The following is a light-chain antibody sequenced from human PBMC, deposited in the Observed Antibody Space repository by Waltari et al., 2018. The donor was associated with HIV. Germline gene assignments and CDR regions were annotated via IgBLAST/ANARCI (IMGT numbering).Light chain of an antibody. CDR1: QSVSSSY. V-gene: IGKV3-20*01. Sequence: EIVLTQSPGPPSLSPGECATLSCRASQSVSSSYLAWYQQKPGQAPRLLIYGASSRATGIPDRFSGSGSGADFTLSISRLEPEDFAVYYCQQYGRSAFTFGPGTKVDIK. J-gene: IGKJ3*01. CDR3: QQYGRSAFT. CDR2: GAS.